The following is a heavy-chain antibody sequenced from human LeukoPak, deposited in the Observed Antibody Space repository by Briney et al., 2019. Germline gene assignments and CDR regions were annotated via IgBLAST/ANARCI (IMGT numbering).Heavy chain of an antibody. CDR2: ISYDGSNK. CDR1: GFTFSDRW. J-gene: IGHJ4*02. Sequence: GGSLRLSCVTSGFTFSDRWMRWVRQAPGKGLEWVAVISYDGSNKYYADSVKGRFTISRDNSKNTLYLQMNSLRAEDTAVYYCARDMGFRGIAAAGTNYWGQGTPVTVSS. D-gene: IGHD6-13*01. CDR3: ARDMGFRGIAAAGTNY. V-gene: IGHV3-30-3*01.